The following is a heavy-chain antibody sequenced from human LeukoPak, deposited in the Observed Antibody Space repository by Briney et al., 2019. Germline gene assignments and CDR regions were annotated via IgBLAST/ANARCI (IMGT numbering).Heavy chain of an antibody. D-gene: IGHD2-2*01. CDR2: ISGSGGST. V-gene: IGHV3-23*01. Sequence: GGSLRLSCAASGFTFSYYWMHWVRQAPGKGLEWVSAISGSGGSTYYADSVKGRFTISRDNSKNTLYLQMNSLKAEDTAVYYCAKVQGPLGTSWLDAFDIWGQGTMVTVSS. J-gene: IGHJ3*02. CDR3: AKVQGPLGTSWLDAFDI. CDR1: GFTFSYYW.